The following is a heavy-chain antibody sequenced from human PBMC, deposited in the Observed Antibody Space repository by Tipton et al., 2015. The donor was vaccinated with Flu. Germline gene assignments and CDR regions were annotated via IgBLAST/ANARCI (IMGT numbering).Heavy chain of an antibody. D-gene: IGHD2-15*01. CDR2: IYNSGRA. CDR3: VRVEGGHPYGMDV. V-gene: IGHV4-31*03. Sequence: LRLSCNVSGGSISSGNYYWSWIRQHRGKGLEWFGYIYNSGRAYYNPSLRSRLSIAIDTSNNQFSLRLSSVTAADTAIYYCVRVEGGHPYGMDVWGQGTTVTVSS. J-gene: IGHJ6*02. CDR1: GGSISSGNYY.